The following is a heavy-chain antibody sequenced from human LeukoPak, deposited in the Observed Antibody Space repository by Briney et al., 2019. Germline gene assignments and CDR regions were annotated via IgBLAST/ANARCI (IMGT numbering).Heavy chain of an antibody. CDR1: GYSFTSYY. D-gene: IGHD3-22*01. V-gene: IGHV1-46*04. Sequence: APVKLSCKVSGYSFTSYYMHWVRQPPGQGLEWMGIINPSGGSTSYAQKLKGRVTMTRDTSTSTVYMELSSLRSEHTAVYYCARARYPDSSGYYYFGYWGQGTLVTVSS. J-gene: IGHJ4*02. CDR3: ARARYPDSSGYYYFGY. CDR2: INPSGGST.